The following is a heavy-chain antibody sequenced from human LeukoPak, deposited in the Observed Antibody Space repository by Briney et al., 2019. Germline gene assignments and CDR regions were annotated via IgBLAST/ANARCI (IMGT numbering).Heavy chain of an antibody. J-gene: IGHJ4*02. CDR1: GFTFSSYG. V-gene: IGHV3-33*06. CDR2: IWYDGSNK. Sequence: PGRSLRLSCAASGFTFSSYGMHWVRQAPGKGLEWVAVIWYDGSNKYYADSVKGRFTISRDNSKNTLYLQITSLRAEDTAVYYCTKVGGAGYSYPHGPDYFDYWGQGTLVTVSS. D-gene: IGHD5-18*01. CDR3: TKVGGAGYSYPHGPDYFDY.